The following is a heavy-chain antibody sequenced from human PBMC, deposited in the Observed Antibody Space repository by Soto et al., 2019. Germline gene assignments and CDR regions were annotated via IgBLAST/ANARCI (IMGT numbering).Heavy chain of an antibody. CDR2: IYYSGST. CDR1: GGSISSSSYY. Sequence: PSETLSLTCTVSGGSISSSSYYWGWIRQPPGKGLEWIGSIYYSGSTYYNPSLKSRVTISVDTSKNQFSLKLSSVTAADTAVYYCFGYSSGRYYYYMDVWGKGTTVTVSS. D-gene: IGHD6-19*01. CDR3: FGYSSGRYYYYMDV. V-gene: IGHV4-39*01. J-gene: IGHJ6*03.